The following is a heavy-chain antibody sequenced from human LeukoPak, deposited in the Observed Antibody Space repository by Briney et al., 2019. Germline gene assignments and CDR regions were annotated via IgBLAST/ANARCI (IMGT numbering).Heavy chain of an antibody. D-gene: IGHD6-6*01. CDR1: GFTLSNYT. Sequence: GGSLRLSCAASGFTLSNYTMSWVRQAPGKGLEWVSTISGSGGGTYYADSVKGRFTISRDNSKNPLYLQMNSLGAEDTAVYYCAKGGLGSSSLGYMDVWGKGTTVTVSS. CDR2: ISGSGGGT. CDR3: AKGGLGSSSLGYMDV. V-gene: IGHV3-23*01. J-gene: IGHJ6*03.